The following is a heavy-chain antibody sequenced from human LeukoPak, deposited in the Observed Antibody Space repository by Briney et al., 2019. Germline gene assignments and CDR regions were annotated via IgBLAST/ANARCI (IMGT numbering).Heavy chain of an antibody. Sequence: GGSLRLSCAAPGFMFHDYAIHWVRQAPGKGLEWVSLISGDGGSTFYADSVKGRFTISRDNSKNTLYLQMDSLRAEDTALYYCAKGSGINHYHWIDPWGQGTLVTVSS. CDR2: ISGDGGST. CDR3: AKGSGINHYHWIDP. CDR1: GFMFHDYA. D-gene: IGHD3-10*01. J-gene: IGHJ5*02. V-gene: IGHV3-43*02.